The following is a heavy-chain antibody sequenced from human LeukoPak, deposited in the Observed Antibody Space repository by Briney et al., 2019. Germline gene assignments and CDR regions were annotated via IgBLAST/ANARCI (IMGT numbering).Heavy chain of an antibody. Sequence: GGSLRLSCAASGFTFSTYAMNWVRQAPGEGLKWVSCITGDSAYIYYADSVKGRFTISRDNAKNSLYLQMNSLRAEDTAVYYCASTVTMVRGARPYYYYGMDVWGQGTTVTVSS. V-gene: IGHV3-21*01. CDR3: ASTVTMVRGARPYYYYGMDV. CDR2: ITGDSAYI. J-gene: IGHJ6*02. CDR1: GFTFSTYA. D-gene: IGHD3-10*01.